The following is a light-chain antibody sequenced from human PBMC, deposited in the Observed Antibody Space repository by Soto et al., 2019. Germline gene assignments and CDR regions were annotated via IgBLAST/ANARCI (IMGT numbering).Light chain of an antibody. CDR2: AAS. CDR1: QGISSW. CDR3: QQPNSGPTT. J-gene: IGKJ5*01. Sequence: DIQMTQSPSSVSASVGDRVTITCRASQGISSWLAWYQQKPGKAPKLLIYAASSLQSGVPSRFSGSGSETEYTLTSISLPPEDFATYYCQQPNSGPTTFGQGTRLEI. V-gene: IGKV1-12*01.